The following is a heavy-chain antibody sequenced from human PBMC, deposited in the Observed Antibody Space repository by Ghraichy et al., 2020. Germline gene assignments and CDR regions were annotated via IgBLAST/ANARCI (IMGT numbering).Heavy chain of an antibody. CDR1: GGSISSYY. D-gene: IGHD2-15*01. V-gene: IGHV4-4*09. CDR2: IYTSGST. CDR3: ARLYCSGGSCYSEGGFDP. Sequence: SETLSLTCTVSGGSISSYYWSWIRQPPGKGLEWIGYIYTSGSTNYNPSLKSRVTISVDTSKNQFSLKLSSVTAADTAVYYCARLYCSGGSCYSEGGFDPWGQGTLVTVSS. J-gene: IGHJ5*02.